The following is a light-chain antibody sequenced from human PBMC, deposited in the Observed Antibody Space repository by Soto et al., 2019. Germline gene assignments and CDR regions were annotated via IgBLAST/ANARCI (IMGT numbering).Light chain of an antibody. CDR2: ASS. V-gene: IGKV1-39*01. Sequence: DIQMTQSPSSLSAYVGDRVTITCRASQSISSYLNCYQQKPGKAPKLLIYASSNLQSGVPSRFSGSGSGTDFTLTINRLQPDDFATYYCQQSYSTPRTFGQGTKVAIK. CDR3: QQSYSTPRT. J-gene: IGKJ1*01. CDR1: QSISSY.